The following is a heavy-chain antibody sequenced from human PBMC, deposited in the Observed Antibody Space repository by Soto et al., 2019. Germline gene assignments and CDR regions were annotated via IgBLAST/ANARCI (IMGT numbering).Heavy chain of an antibody. CDR2: IIPIFGTA. D-gene: IGHD3-16*01. V-gene: IGHV1-69*13. J-gene: IGHJ4*02. CDR1: GGTFSSYA. Sequence: GASVKVSCKASGGTFSSYAISWVRQAPGQGLEWMGGIIPIFGTANYAQKFQGRVTITADESTSTAYMELSSLRSEDTAVYYCATIRPPRGSPDYYFDYWGQGTLVTVSS. CDR3: ATIRPPRGSPDYYFDY.